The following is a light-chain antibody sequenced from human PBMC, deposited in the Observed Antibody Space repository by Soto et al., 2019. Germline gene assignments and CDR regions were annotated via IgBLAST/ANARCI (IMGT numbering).Light chain of an antibody. CDR3: QHYGSSPPHT. Sequence: EIVLTQSPGTLSLSPGEGATLSCRASQSVANNYLAWYQQKPGQAPRLLISGASNRATGIPDRFSGSGSGTDFTLTISRLESEDFAVYYCQHYGSSPPHTFGQGTNLEIK. CDR1: QSVANNY. CDR2: GAS. V-gene: IGKV3-20*01. J-gene: IGKJ2*01.